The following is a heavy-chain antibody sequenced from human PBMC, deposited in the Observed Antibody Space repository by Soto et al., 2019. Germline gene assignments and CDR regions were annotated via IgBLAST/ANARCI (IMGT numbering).Heavy chain of an antibody. J-gene: IGHJ4*02. CDR1: GFTVNSYA. D-gene: IGHD3-10*01. Sequence: GGSLRLSCAASGFTVNSYAMSWVRQAPGKGLAWVSGISGGGGNTYYAESVKGRVTISRDDAKNTLSLQMNSLRDQDTAVYYCVRKGLKLYYFDYSGQGTLVTVPS. V-gene: IGHV3-23*01. CDR3: VRKGLKLYYFDY. CDR2: ISGGGGNT.